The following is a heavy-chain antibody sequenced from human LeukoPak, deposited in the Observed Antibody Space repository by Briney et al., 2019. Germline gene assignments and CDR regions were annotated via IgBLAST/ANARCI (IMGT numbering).Heavy chain of an antibody. CDR2: ISYDGSNK. Sequence: GGSLRLSCAASGFTFSSYAMHWVRQAPGKGLEWVAVISYDGSNKYYADSVKGRFTISRDNSKNTLYLQMNSLRAEDTAVYYCARDSYYYDSSGYYTMYYFDYWGQGTLVTVSS. CDR1: GFTFSSYA. J-gene: IGHJ4*02. CDR3: ARDSYYYDSSGYYTMYYFDY. V-gene: IGHV3-30*14. D-gene: IGHD3-22*01.